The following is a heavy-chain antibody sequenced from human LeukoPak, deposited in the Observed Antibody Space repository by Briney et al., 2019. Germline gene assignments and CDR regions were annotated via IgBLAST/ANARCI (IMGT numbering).Heavy chain of an antibody. CDR3: ARVDLTPYYYYYYMDV. CDR1: GFTFSSYE. V-gene: IGHV3-48*03. J-gene: IGHJ6*03. D-gene: IGHD3-9*01. Sequence: GGSLRLSCAASGFTFSSYEMNWVRQAPGKGLEWVSYISSSGSTIYYAGSVKGRFTISRDNAKNSLYLQMNSLRAEDTAVYYCARVDLTPYYYYYYMDVWGKGTTVTISS. CDR2: ISSSGSTI.